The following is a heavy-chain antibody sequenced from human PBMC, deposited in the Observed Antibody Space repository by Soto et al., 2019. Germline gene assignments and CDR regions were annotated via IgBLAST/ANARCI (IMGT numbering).Heavy chain of an antibody. J-gene: IGHJ3*02. V-gene: IGHV1-46*03. D-gene: IGHD5-12*01. CDR3: ARQSTYSGYDFDMSDI. CDR2: INPSGGST. Sequence: GASVKVSCKASGYTFASYYMHWVRQAPGQGLEWMGIINPSGGSTSYAQKFQGRVTMTRDTSTSTVYMELSSLRSEDTAVYYCARQSTYSGYDFDMSDIWGQGTMVTVSS. CDR1: GYTFASYY.